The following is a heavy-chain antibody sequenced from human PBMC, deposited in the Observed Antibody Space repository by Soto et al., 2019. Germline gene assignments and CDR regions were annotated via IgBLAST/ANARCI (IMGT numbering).Heavy chain of an antibody. CDR3: ARGKGMEENYYYYGLDI. V-gene: IGHV1-3*01. CDR2: INGGTGQT. D-gene: IGHD1-1*01. Sequence: ASVKVSCKASGYTFTTHAMHWVRQAPGQSLEWMGWINGGTGQTKHSQRFQGRVTITRDTSTSTAYMELSSLRSEDTAVYYCARGKGMEENYYYYGLDIWGQGTTVTVSS. CDR1: GYTFTTHA. J-gene: IGHJ6*02.